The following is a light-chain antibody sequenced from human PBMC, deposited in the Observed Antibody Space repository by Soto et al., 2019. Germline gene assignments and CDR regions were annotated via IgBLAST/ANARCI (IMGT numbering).Light chain of an antibody. CDR2: KAS. Sequence: DIPMTQSPSLLSASVGDSVTITCRASQSISGWLAWYQQKPGKAPKLLISKASTLESGVPSRFSGSGSGTEFTLTISRLQPDDFATYYCQQYNSYSLTFGQGTKVEI. V-gene: IGKV1-5*03. CDR1: QSISGW. J-gene: IGKJ1*01. CDR3: QQYNSYSLT.